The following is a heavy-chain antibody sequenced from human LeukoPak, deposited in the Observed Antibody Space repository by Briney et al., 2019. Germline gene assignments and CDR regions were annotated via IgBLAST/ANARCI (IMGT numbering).Heavy chain of an antibody. D-gene: IGHD4-11*01. CDR1: GFTFSSYW. CDR2: INNDGSST. V-gene: IGHV3-74*01. Sequence: PGGSLRLSCAASGFTFSSYWMHWVRQAPGKGLVWVSRINNDGSSTPYADSVKGRFTISRDNAKNTLYLQMNSLRAEDTAVYYCARSNHGCHDYWRQGTLVTVSS. CDR3: ARSNHGCHDY. J-gene: IGHJ4*02.